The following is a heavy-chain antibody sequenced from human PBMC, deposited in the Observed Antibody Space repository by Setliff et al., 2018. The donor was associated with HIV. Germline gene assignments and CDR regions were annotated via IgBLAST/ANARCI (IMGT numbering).Heavy chain of an antibody. CDR1: GFTFSSYA. Sequence: QPGGSLRLSCAASGFTFSSYAMHWVRQAPGKGLEWVSYISSSGVSTYYADSVKGRFTISRDNSKNTLYLQMISLRAEDTAVYFCANLGGNSITGPLDYWGQGTLVTVSS. J-gene: IGHJ4*02. D-gene: IGHD3-16*01. CDR2: ISSSGVST. V-gene: IGHV3-23*01. CDR3: ANLGGNSITGPLDY.